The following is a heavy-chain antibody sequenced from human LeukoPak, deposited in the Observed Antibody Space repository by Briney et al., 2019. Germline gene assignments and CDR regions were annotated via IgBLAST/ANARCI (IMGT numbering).Heavy chain of an antibody. D-gene: IGHD3-3*02. CDR3: AREFSTVGNFDY. CDR1: GFTFSRFS. Sequence: GGSLRLSCATSGFTFSRFSMRWVRQAPGKGLEWVSSIYFTGNHISYADSVKGRFTISRDNANNSVYPQMNGLRAEDTAVYYCAREFSTVGNFDYWGQGTLVTVSS. V-gene: IGHV3-21*01. J-gene: IGHJ4*02. CDR2: IYFTGNHI.